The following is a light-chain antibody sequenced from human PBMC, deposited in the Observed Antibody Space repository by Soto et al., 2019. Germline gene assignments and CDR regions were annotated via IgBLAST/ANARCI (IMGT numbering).Light chain of an antibody. CDR3: QQYDKSRPPVT. V-gene: IGKV3-15*01. CDR2: GAS. J-gene: IGKJ4*01. Sequence: DIILTQSPAIVSVSPGERATLSCRASRSVSTNLAWYQHKHGQAPRLLIYGASTRVTDIPARFSGSASGTDFTLTINYLKSEDFGVYYCQQYDKSRPPVTCGGGTKVEI. CDR1: RSVSTN.